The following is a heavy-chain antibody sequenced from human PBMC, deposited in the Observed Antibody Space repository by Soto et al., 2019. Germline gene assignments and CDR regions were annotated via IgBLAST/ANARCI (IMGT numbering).Heavy chain of an antibody. V-gene: IGHV1-3*01. J-gene: IGHJ6*02. CDR1: GYTFTSYS. CDR2: INAGNGNT. D-gene: IGHD2-2*01. Sequence: ASVKVSCKASGYTFTSYSMHWVLEAPGQRLEWMGWINAGNGNTKYPQKFQGRVTITRDTSASTAYMELSSLRSEDTAVYYCARAGYCSSTSCYFHYGMDVWGQGTTVTVSS. CDR3: ARAGYCSSTSCYFHYGMDV.